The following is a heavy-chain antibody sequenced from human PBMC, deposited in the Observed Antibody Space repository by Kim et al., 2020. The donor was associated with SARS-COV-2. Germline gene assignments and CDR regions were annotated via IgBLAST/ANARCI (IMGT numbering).Heavy chain of an antibody. CDR3: AKVMGPSGNGPPGYYGMGV. Sequence: GGSLRLSCAASGFTLDDYAMHWVRQAPGKGLVWVSGIRWNSGSTGYVDSVKGRFTISRDNAKNTLYLQMNSLRAEDTALYYCAKVMGPSGNGPPGYYGMGVCGPGTTVTVSS. V-gene: IGHV3-9*01. J-gene: IGHJ6*02. CDR2: IRWNSGST. D-gene: IGHD1-26*01. CDR1: GFTLDDYA.